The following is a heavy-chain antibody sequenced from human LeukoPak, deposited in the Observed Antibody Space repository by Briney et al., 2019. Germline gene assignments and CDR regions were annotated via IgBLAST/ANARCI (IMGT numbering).Heavy chain of an antibody. CDR1: GFTFSTYA. CDR3: AKGGRRTYYYDNGGYYCQYYFDY. J-gene: IGHJ4*02. D-gene: IGHD3-22*01. V-gene: IGHV3-23*01. CDR2: LSGSGDNT. Sequence: GGSLRLSCAASGFTFSTYAMTWVRQAPGKGLEWVSALSGSGDNTYCADSVRGRFTISRDNSKNTLFLQMNSLRAEDTAVYYCAKGGRRTYYYDNGGYYCQYYFDYWGQGTLVTVSS.